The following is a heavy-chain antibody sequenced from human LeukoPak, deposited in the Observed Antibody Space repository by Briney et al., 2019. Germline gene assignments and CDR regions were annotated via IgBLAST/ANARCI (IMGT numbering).Heavy chain of an antibody. CDR1: GFPVSSNY. J-gene: IGHJ4*02. Sequence: PGGSLRLSCAASGFPVSSNYMSWVRQAPGKGLEWVSVIYSGGSTYYADSVKGRFTISRDNSKNTLYLQMNSLRAEDTAVYYCARGGSGYSYGYLPYYFDYWGQGTLVTVSS. D-gene: IGHD5-18*01. CDR3: ARGGSGYSYGYLPYYFDY. CDR2: IYSGGST. V-gene: IGHV3-53*01.